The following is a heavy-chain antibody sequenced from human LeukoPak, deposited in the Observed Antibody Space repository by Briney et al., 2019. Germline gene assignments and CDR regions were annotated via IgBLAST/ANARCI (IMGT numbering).Heavy chain of an antibody. V-gene: IGHV1-18*01. CDR2: ISAYNGNT. Sequence: ASVKVSCKASGYTFTSYGISWVRQAPGQGLEWMGWISAYNGNTNYAQKLQGRVTMTSDTSISTAYMELSRLRSDDTAVYYCAKIPITMNSFDIWGQGTMVTVSS. CDR3: AKIPITMNSFDI. D-gene: IGHD3-22*01. J-gene: IGHJ3*02. CDR1: GYTFTSYG.